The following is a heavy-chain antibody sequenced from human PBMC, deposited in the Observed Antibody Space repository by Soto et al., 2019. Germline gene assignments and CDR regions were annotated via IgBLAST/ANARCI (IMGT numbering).Heavy chain of an antibody. V-gene: IGHV2-5*02. CDR1: GFSLSTNGVG. J-gene: IGHJ4*02. D-gene: IGHD1-26*01. CDR2: IYWDGDK. CDR3: ARRRDGTYALDY. Sequence: QITLKESGPTLVKPTQTRTLTCTFSGFSLSTNGVGVGWIRQPPGKALEWLALIYWDGDKRYSPSLRSRLTPTKDTSKNQVVLTMTNMDPVDTATYYCARRRDGTYALDYWGQGTLVTVAS.